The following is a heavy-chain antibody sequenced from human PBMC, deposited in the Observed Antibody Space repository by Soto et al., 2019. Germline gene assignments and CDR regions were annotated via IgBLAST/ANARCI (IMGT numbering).Heavy chain of an antibody. Sequence: EVQLLESGGGLVQPGGSLRLSCAASGFTFNNYAMTWVRQAPGKGLEWISAITGSGSHTNYVESVKGRFTISRDKSKKTLYLQLNSLRAVDTAVYYCAKVGSYYQSVDHWYFDVWGRGTLVTVSS. V-gene: IGHV3-23*01. CDR3: AKVGSYYQSVDHWYFDV. D-gene: IGHD3-10*01. CDR1: GFTFNNYA. J-gene: IGHJ2*01. CDR2: ITGSGSHT.